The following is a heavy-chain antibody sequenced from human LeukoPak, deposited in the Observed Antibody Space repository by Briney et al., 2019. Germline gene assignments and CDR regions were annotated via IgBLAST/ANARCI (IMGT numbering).Heavy chain of an antibody. CDR1: GYTFTGYY. Sequence: ASVKVSCKASGYTFTGYYVHWVRQAPGQGLEWMGWINPNSGGTNYAQKFQGRVTMTRDTSISTAYMELSRLRSDDTAVYYCARVKALIAAAGEALRWFDPWGQGTLVTVSS. J-gene: IGHJ5*02. D-gene: IGHD6-13*01. CDR2: INPNSGGT. CDR3: ARVKALIAAAGEALRWFDP. V-gene: IGHV1-2*02.